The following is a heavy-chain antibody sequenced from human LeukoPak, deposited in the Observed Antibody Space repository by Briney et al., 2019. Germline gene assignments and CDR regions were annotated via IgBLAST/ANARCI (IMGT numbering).Heavy chain of an antibody. CDR2: INHSGST. V-gene: IGHV4-34*01. CDR3: AIFIAVAGTRHFDY. CDR1: GGSFSGYY. D-gene: IGHD6-19*01. Sequence: SETLSLTCAVYGGSFSGYYCSWIRQPPGKGLEWIGEINHSGSTNYNPSLKSRVTISVDTSKNQFSLKLSSVTAADTAVYYCAIFIAVAGTRHFDYWGQGTLVTAS. J-gene: IGHJ4*02.